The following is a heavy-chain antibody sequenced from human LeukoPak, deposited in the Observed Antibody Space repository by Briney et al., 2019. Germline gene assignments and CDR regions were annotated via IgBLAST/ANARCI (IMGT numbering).Heavy chain of an antibody. J-gene: IGHJ4*02. D-gene: IGHD6-19*01. CDR3: ATKQWLAPPPDS. V-gene: IGHV3-74*01. CDR1: GFTFSKYW. CDR2: INTDGTVT. Sequence: GGSLRLSCAASGFTFSKYWMLWVRQAPGKGLESVSRINTDGTVTTYADSVKGRFTVSRENADNTMFLQMNSVRAEDTAVYYCATKQWLAPPPDSWGQGTPVTVSS.